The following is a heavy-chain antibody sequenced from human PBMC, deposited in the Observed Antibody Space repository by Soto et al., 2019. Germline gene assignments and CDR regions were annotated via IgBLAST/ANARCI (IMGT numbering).Heavy chain of an antibody. J-gene: IGHJ6*02. CDR3: ARMDGDYNYYGLDV. V-gene: IGHV2-26*01. Sequence: SGPTLVNPTETLTLTCSVSGFSLTNGRMGVSWIRQPPGKALEWLAHFFSNAERSYSTSMQSRLNMYKDSSGSQVVLTMTNMAPADTATYFCARMDGDYNYYGLDVWGHGIAVTVSS. CDR2: FFSNAER. D-gene: IGHD4-17*01. CDR1: GFSLTNGRMG.